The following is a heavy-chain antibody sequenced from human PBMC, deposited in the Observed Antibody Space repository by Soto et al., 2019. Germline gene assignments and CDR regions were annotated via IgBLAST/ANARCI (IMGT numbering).Heavy chain of an antibody. J-gene: IGHJ4*02. CDR1: GFDFSGSE. D-gene: IGHD2-21*01. Sequence: EVKLVESGGALVQPGGSLRLSCTASGFDFSGSEMNWFRQAAGKGLEWVAYLTGSGGVTFHADSVKGRFSISRDNAKNSLFLDMSDLTADDTGVYYCAKVAPFILGSPFWGQGTLVTVSS. CDR2: LTGSGGVT. V-gene: IGHV3-48*03. CDR3: AKVAPFILGSPF.